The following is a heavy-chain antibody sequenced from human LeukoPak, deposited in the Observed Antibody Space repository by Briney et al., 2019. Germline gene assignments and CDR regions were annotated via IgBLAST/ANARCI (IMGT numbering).Heavy chain of an antibody. CDR2: IYYSGST. CDR1: GGSISSSSYY. V-gene: IGHV4-39*07. D-gene: IGHD3-22*01. CDR3: AAYYYDSSGYYRDAFDI. J-gene: IGHJ3*02. Sequence: SETLSLTCTVSGGSISSSSYYWGWIRQPPGKGLEWIGSIYYSGSTYYNPSLKSRVTISVDTSKNQFSLKLSSVTAADTAVYYCAAYYYDSSGYYRDAFDIWGQGTMVTVSS.